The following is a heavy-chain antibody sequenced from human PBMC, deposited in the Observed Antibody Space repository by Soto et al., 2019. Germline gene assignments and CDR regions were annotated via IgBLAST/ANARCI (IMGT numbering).Heavy chain of an antibody. CDR2: INSDGSGT. CDR3: ASDQQWNPTKRVQPAWFDP. V-gene: IGHV3-74*01. Sequence: PGGSLRLSCAASGFAFSSYWMHWVRQAPGKGLVWVSRINSDGSGTSYADSVKGRFTISRDNAKNTLYLQMNSLRAEDTAVYYCASDQQWNPTKRVQPAWFDPCGQVNLVTVS. D-gene: IGHD6-19*01. J-gene: IGHJ5*02. CDR1: GFAFSSYW.